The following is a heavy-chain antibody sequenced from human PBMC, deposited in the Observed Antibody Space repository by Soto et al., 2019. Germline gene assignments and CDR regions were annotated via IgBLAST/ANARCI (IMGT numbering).Heavy chain of an antibody. CDR1: GFTLRNYD. CDR2: ISSAGDP. Sequence: EVQLVESGGGLVQPGGCLRLSCEASGFTLRNYDMHWVREATGKGLEWVPGISSAGDPDYTDSVEGRFTISRENAQNSFFLQMNSLRVGDTAVYYCARTDRYFYGLDVWGQGTTVIVSS. CDR3: ARTDRYFYGLDV. J-gene: IGHJ6*02. V-gene: IGHV3-13*05.